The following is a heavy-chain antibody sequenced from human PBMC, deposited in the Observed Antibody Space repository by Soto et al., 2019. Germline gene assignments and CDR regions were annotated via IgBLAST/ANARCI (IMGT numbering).Heavy chain of an antibody. V-gene: IGHV3-23*01. Sequence: EVHLLESGGGLVQPGGSLRLSCAASGFTFSSHAMGWVRQVPGKGLEWVSSISDTGVSPYYADSVKGRFAISRDNSGNTLFLQMNTLRAEDKAIYYCAKVLSAAARFYFADWGQGTLVTVSS. CDR3: AKVLSAAARFYFAD. CDR2: ISDTGVSP. J-gene: IGHJ4*02. CDR1: GFTFSSHA. D-gene: IGHD6-13*01.